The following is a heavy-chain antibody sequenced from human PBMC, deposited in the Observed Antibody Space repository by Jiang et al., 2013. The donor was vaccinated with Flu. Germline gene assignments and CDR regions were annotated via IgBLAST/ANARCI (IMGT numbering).Heavy chain of an antibody. D-gene: IGHD2-2*02. J-gene: IGHJ4*02. V-gene: IGHV6-1*01. CDR3: ARNSFLQYTLYFDC. CDR1: GDSVSSKSAA. Sequence: SLTCGISGDSVSSKSAAWNWIRQSPSRGLEWLGRTYYRSKYTSKWYNDYAVSVKSRITINPDTSKNQFSLQLNSVTPEDTAVYYCARNSFLQYTLYFDCWGQGTLVTVSS. CDR2: TYYRSKYTSKWYN.